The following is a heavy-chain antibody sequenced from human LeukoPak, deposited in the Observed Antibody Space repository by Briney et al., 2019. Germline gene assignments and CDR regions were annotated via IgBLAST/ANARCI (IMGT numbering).Heavy chain of an antibody. V-gene: IGHV3-7*01. CDR3: ARSSSGWYKRVPFDY. CDR2: IKTDGSEK. CDR1: GFTFSNYW. J-gene: IGHJ4*02. Sequence: GGSLRLSCEGSGFTFSNYWMGWVRQAPGKGLQWVANIKTDGSEKYYVDSVKGRFTISRDNAKNSLYLQMNSLRAEDTAVYYCARSSSGWYKRVPFDYWGQGALVTVSS. D-gene: IGHD6-19*01.